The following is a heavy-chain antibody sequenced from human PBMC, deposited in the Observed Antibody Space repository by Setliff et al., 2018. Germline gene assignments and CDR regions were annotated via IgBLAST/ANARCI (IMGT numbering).Heavy chain of an antibody. J-gene: IGHJ4*02. V-gene: IGHV3-30*18. CDR3: AKGSGWIGQVPSGN. Sequence: GGSLRLSCAASGLTLSNHGMHWVRQAPGKGLEWVALISDDGSKKYYADSVKGRFTISRDTSRNTLYLQMDSLNSEDTAVYYCAKGSGWIGQVPSGNWGQGTLVTDS. CDR1: GLTLSNHG. D-gene: IGHD6-19*01. CDR2: ISDDGSKK.